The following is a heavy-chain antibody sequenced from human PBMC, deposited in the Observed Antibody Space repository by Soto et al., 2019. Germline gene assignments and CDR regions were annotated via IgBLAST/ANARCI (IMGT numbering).Heavy chain of an antibody. CDR3: ARDRRDYGSSGYYYYYGMDV. CDR1: GFSLSPYW. D-gene: IGHD3-22*01. J-gene: IGHJ6*02. Sequence: PGGSLRLSCAASGFSLSPYWMHWVRQAPGRGLEWVSVIYSGGSTYYADSVKGRFTISRDNSKNTLYLQMNSLRAEDTAVYYCARDRRDYGSSGYYYYYGMDVWGQGTTVTVSS. V-gene: IGHV3-53*01. CDR2: IYSGGST.